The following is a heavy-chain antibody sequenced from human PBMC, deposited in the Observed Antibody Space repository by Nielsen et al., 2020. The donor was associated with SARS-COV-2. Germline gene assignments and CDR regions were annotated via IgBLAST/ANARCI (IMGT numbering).Heavy chain of an antibody. V-gene: IGHV3-23*01. CDR3: VNSGYDYSGYYYYGMDV. CDR2: ISGSGGST. Sequence: GGSLRLSCAASGFTVSSYAMSWVRQAPGKGLEWVSAISGSGGSTYYADSVKGRFTISRDNSKNTLYLQMNSLRAEDTAVYYCVNSGYDYSGYYYYGMDVWGQGTTVTVSS. D-gene: IGHD5-12*01. CDR1: GFTVSSYA. J-gene: IGHJ6*02.